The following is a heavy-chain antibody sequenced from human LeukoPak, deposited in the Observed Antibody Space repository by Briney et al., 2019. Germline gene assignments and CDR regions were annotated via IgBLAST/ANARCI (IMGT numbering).Heavy chain of an antibody. CDR3: ARGSGLLPHPADYDSSGYPH. J-gene: IGHJ4*02. D-gene: IGHD3-22*01. V-gene: IGHV3-33*01. Sequence: GGSLRLSCAASGFTFSSYGMHWVRQAPGKGLERVAVIWYDGSNKYYADSVKGRFAISRDNSKNTLYLQMNSLRAEDTAVYYCARGSGLLPHPADYDSSGYPHWGQGTLVTVSS. CDR1: GFTFSSYG. CDR2: IWYDGSNK.